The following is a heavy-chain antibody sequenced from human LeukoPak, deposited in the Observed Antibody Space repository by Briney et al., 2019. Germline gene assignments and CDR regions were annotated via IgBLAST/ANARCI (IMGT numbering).Heavy chain of an antibody. CDR1: GGSISSYY. D-gene: IGHD6-19*01. Sequence: PSETLSLTCTVSGGSISSYYWSWIRQPPGKGLEWIGYIYYSGSTNYNPSLKSRVTISVDTSKNQFSLKLSSVTAADTALYYCARGAGYSSGWYRYWGQGTLVTVSS. V-gene: IGHV4-59*12. J-gene: IGHJ4*02. CDR3: ARGAGYSSGWYRY. CDR2: IYYSGST.